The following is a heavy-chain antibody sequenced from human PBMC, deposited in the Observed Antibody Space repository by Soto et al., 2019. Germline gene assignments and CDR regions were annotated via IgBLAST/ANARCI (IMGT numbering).Heavy chain of an antibody. CDR2: ISDSGGST. D-gene: IGHD5-18*01. Sequence: PGGSLRLSCAASGFTFSNYAMSWVRQAPGKGLEWVSGISDSGGSTYYADSVKGRFTISRDNSKNTLSLQTNNLRAEDTAVYFCAKGIRGYYFFDYWGQGTLVTVSS. V-gene: IGHV3-23*01. J-gene: IGHJ4*02. CDR1: GFTFSNYA. CDR3: AKGIRGYYFFDY.